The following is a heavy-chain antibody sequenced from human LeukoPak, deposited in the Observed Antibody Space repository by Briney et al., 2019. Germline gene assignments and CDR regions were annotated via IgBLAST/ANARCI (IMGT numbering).Heavy chain of an antibody. CDR2: VTDVGV. J-gene: IGHJ4*02. CDR1: GITFSSYS. Sequence: GSLRLSCAVSGITFSSYSMSWVRQAPGKGLEWVSTVTDVGVYHTKSVRGRFTISRDTSTNTLYLQMNSLRVDDTAVYYCAKGLRSTYYYYYFDYWGQGTLVTVSS. CDR3: AKGLRSTYYYYYFDY. V-gene: IGHV3-23*01. D-gene: IGHD3-10*01.